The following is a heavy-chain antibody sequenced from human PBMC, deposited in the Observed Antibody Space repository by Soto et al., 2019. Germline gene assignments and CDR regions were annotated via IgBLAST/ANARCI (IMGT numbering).Heavy chain of an antibody. D-gene: IGHD3-22*01. V-gene: IGHV4-31*03. CDR1: GGSINKGDYS. CDR3: AGAYDIMEGYFEY. Sequence: SETLSLTCTVSGGSINKGDYSWSWVRQHPGKGLEWIGYIYYSGTTYYNPSLKSRVTMSVDPSKNQFSLKLSSVTAADTAVYYCAGAYDIMEGYFEYWSQGTLVTVSS. J-gene: IGHJ4*02. CDR2: IYYSGTT.